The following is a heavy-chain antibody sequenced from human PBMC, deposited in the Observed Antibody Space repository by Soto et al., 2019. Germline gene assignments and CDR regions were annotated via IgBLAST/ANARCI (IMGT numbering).Heavy chain of an antibody. CDR2: IYYSGST. J-gene: IGHJ6*02. CDR3: ARDPIRAEVATIVEWERTYYYCGMDV. V-gene: IGHV4-61*01. CDR1: GGSVSSGSYY. D-gene: IGHD5-12*01. Sequence: QVQLQESGPGLVKPSETLSLTCTVSGGSVSSGSYYWSWIRQPPGKGLEWIGYIYYSGSTNYNPSRTTRVTISVDTYTHPFSLKLSSGTAADTAVYYWARDPIRAEVATIVEWERTYYYCGMDVWGQGTTVTVSS.